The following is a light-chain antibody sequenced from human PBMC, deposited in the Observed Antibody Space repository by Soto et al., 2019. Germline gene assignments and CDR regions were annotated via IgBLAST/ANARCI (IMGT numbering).Light chain of an antibody. CDR3: QQSHSTPVT. Sequence: DIQMTQSPSSLSASVGDRVTITCRASQSIASYLNWYQKKPGKAPNLLIYAASNLESGVTSRISGSGSGTDFTLTITSLQPKDFATYYCQQSHSTPVTFGGGTKVEIK. CDR1: QSIASY. V-gene: IGKV1-39*01. CDR2: AAS. J-gene: IGKJ4*01.